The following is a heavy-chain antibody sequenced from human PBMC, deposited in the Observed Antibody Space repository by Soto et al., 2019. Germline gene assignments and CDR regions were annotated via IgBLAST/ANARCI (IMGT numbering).Heavy chain of an antibody. Sequence: GGSLRLSCAASGFTFDDYAMHWVRQAPGKGLEWVSGISWNSGSIGYADSVKGRFTISRDNAKNSLYLQMNSLRAEDTALYYCAKDSAYADPYYYYYMDVWGKGTTVTVSS. CDR2: ISWNSGSI. CDR3: AKDSAYADPYYYYYMDV. J-gene: IGHJ6*03. CDR1: GFTFDDYA. V-gene: IGHV3-9*01.